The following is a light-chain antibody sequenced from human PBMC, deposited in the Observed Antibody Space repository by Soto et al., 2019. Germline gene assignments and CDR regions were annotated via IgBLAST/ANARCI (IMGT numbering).Light chain of an antibody. V-gene: IGKV3-15*01. CDR1: QSVSSN. J-gene: IGKJ2*01. CDR3: QEYNNWPYT. CDR2: GAS. Sequence: EIVMTQSPATLSVSPGERATLSCRASQSVSSNLAWYQQKPGQAPRLLIYGASTRATGIPARFSRSGSGTEFTLTISSLPSEDFAVYYCQEYNNWPYTFGQGTKLEIK.